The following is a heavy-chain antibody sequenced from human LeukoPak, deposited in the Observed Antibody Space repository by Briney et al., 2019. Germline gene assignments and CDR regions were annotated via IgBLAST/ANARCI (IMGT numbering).Heavy chain of an antibody. Sequence: PSQTLSLTCTVSGGSISSGGYYWNWIRQPPGKGLEWIGYISYSGSTNYNPSLRSRVIISVDTSKIQFSLKLSSVTAADTAVYYCASGRPKGIFGFDPWGQGTLVTVSS. CDR3: ASGRPKGIFGFDP. CDR2: ISYSGST. D-gene: IGHD3-3*01. J-gene: IGHJ5*02. CDR1: GGSISSGGYY. V-gene: IGHV4-61*08.